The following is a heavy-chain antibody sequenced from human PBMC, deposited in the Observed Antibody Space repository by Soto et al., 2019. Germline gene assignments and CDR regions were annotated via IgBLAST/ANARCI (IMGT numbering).Heavy chain of an antibody. J-gene: IGHJ1*01. V-gene: IGHV2-5*02. CDR2: IYWDDDK. CDR1: GFSLSTSGVG. Sequence: GSGPTLVNPTQTLTLTCTFSGFSLSTSGVGVGWIRKPPGKALEWLALIYWDDDKRYSPSLKSRLTITKDTSKNQVVLTITNMEPVDTAIYYCAHSPGQEQWLVQAEYFQHWGQGTLVTVSS. D-gene: IGHD6-19*01. CDR3: AHSPGQEQWLVQAEYFQH.